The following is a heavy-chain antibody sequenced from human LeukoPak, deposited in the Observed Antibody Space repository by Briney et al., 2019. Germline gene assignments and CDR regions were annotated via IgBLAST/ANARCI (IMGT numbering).Heavy chain of an antibody. J-gene: IGHJ4*02. CDR3: ARDTTTVAAVRTFDY. D-gene: IGHD6-19*01. Sequence: GGSLRLSCAASGFRFSVYSMNWVRQAPGKGLEWVSYINSFSSVMYYADSVWGRFTISRDDAKNSLYLQMNSLRDEDAAIYYCARDTTTVAAVRTFDYWGQGTLVAVSS. CDR1: GFRFSVYS. CDR2: INSFSSVM. V-gene: IGHV3-48*02.